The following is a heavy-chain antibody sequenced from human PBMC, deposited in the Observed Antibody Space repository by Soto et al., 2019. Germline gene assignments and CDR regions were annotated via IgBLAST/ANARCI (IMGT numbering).Heavy chain of an antibody. CDR1: GGSISSGGYS. J-gene: IGHJ5*02. CDR2: IYHSGST. D-gene: IGHD3-22*01. CDR3: ARDSNYYDSSGHTSGFDP. Sequence: SETLSLTCAVSGGSISSGGYSWSWIRQPPGKGLEWIGYIYHSGSTYYNPSLKSRVTISVDRSKNQFSLKLSSVTAADTAVYYCARDSNYYDSSGHTSGFDPWGQGTLVTVSS. V-gene: IGHV4-30-2*01.